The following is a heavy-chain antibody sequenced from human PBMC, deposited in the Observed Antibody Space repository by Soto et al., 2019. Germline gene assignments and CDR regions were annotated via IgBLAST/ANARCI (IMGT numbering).Heavy chain of an antibody. CDR2: IKQDGSKK. CDR3: SETVAGRN. Sequence: GGSLRLSCAASGFTFGNHWMSWVRQAPGKGLEWVANIKQDGSKKYYVDSVKGRFSISRDNAKNSLYLQMNTLSAEDTAVYYCSETVAGRNWGQGTLVTVSS. D-gene: IGHD6-19*01. J-gene: IGHJ4*02. V-gene: IGHV3-7*05. CDR1: GFTFGNHW.